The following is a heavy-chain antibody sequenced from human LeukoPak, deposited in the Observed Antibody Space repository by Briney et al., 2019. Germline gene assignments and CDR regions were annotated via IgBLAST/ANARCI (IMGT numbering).Heavy chain of an antibody. Sequence: GASVKVSCKASGGTFSSYAISWVRQAPGQGLAWMGGIIPIFGTANYAQKFQGRVTITADESTSTAYMELSSLRSEDTAVYYCAPGDGYNYPIDYWGQGTLVTVSS. J-gene: IGHJ4*02. D-gene: IGHD5-24*01. V-gene: IGHV1-69*13. CDR2: IIPIFGTA. CDR3: APGDGYNYPIDY. CDR1: GGTFSSYA.